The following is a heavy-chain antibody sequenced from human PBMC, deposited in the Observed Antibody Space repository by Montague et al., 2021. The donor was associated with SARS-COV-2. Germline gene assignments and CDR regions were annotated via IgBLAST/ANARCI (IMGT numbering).Heavy chain of an antibody. CDR2: VQTSGTS. CDR3: ARDPHDYGWFDP. J-gene: IGHJ5*02. D-gene: IGHD4-17*01. CDR1: GDSMTSGSYF. V-gene: IGHV4-61*09. Sequence: TLSLTCSVSGDSMTSGSYFWTWIRQPAGKGLEWIGHVQTSGTSNYNPSLRSRITMSIDTSRNQFSLEVRSVTAADTAVYYCARDPHDYGWFDPWGQGTLVTVSS.